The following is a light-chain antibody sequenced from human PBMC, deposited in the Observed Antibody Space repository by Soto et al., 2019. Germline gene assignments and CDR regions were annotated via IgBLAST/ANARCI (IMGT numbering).Light chain of an antibody. CDR1: QSINRH. Sequence: EIVLTQSPATLSLSPGERATLSGRASQSINRHLAWYRQKPGQAPRLLIYDASNRATGIPARFSGSGSGTDFTLTISSLEPEDFAVYYGQQRSNWPTITFGQGTRLEIK. CDR2: DAS. V-gene: IGKV3-11*01. CDR3: QQRSNWPTIT. J-gene: IGKJ5*01.